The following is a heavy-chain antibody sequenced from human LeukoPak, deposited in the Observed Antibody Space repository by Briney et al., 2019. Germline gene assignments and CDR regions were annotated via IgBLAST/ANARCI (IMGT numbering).Heavy chain of an antibody. CDR3: ARDQYDFWSGYWGTNWFDP. CDR1: GFTFSSYS. Sequence: PGGSLRLSCAASGFTFSSYSMNWVRQAPGKGLEWVSYISSSSSTIYYADSVKGRFTISRDNAKNSLYLQMNSLRAEDTAVYYCARDQYDFWSGYWGTNWFDPWGQGTLVTVS. V-gene: IGHV3-48*01. CDR2: ISSSSSTI. D-gene: IGHD3-3*01. J-gene: IGHJ5*02.